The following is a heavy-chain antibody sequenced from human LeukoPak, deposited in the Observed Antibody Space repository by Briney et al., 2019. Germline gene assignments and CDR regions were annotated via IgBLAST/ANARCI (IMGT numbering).Heavy chain of an antibody. V-gene: IGHV1-46*01. D-gene: IGHD1-26*01. Sequence: ASVKVSCKASGYTFTSYYMHWVRQAPGQGLEWMGIINPSGGSTSYAQKFQGRVTMTRDTSTSTVYMELSSLRSEDTAVYYCASLCSGSYKSPRDAFDIWGQGTMVTVSS. CDR3: ASLCSGSYKSPRDAFDI. CDR2: INPSGGST. J-gene: IGHJ3*02. CDR1: GYTFTSYY.